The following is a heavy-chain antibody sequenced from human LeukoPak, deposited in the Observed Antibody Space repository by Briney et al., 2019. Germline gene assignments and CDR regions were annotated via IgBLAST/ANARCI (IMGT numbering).Heavy chain of an antibody. J-gene: IGHJ3*02. CDR2: MNSNTGNP. V-gene: IGHV7-4-1*02. CDR1: GFTFSNYA. D-gene: IGHD3-9*01. Sequence: GASVKVSCKASGFTFSNYAMTWVRQAPGQGLEWMGWMNSNTGNPTYAQDFTGRFVFSLDTSISTAYLQISSLKAEDTAVYYCASNYDVLTGFPPQDAFDIWGQGTMVIVSS. CDR3: ASNYDVLTGFPPQDAFDI.